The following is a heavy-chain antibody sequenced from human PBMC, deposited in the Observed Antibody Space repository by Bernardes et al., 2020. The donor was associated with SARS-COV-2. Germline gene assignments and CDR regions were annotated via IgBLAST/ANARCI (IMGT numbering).Heavy chain of an antibody. V-gene: IGHV1-18*01. CDR2: ISAYNGNT. Sequence: SVKVSCKASGYTFTSYDISWVRQAPGQGLEWMGWISAYNGNTNYAQKLQGRVTMTTDTSTSTAYMELRSLRSDDTAVYYCAREGWIFHTIPTQFDYWGQGTLVTVSS. J-gene: IGHJ4*02. D-gene: IGHD2-2*03. CDR1: GYTFTSYD. CDR3: AREGWIFHTIPTQFDY.